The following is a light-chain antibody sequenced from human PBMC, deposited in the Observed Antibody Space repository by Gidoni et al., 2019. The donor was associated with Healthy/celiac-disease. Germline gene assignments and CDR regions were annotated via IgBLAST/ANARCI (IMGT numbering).Light chain of an antibody. Sequence: ESVLTQSPAPLSLSPGERDTLSCRASQSVSSYLAWYQQKPGQAPRLLIYDASNRATGIPDRFSGSVSGTDFTLTISSLEPEDFAVYYCQQRSNWPPLTFGGGTKVEIK. CDR2: DAS. CDR1: QSVSSY. CDR3: QQRSNWPPLT. V-gene: IGKV3-11*01. J-gene: IGKJ4*01.